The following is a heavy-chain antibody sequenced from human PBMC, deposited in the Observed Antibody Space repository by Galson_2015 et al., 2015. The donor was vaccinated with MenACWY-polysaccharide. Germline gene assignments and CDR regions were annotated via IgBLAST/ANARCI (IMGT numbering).Heavy chain of an antibody. Sequence: SLRLSCAASGLTVSSNYMSWVRQAPGKGLQWVSVLYGAGTIYYEDSVKGRFIISRDNSKNTLYLQMNSLRVEDTAVYYCARNLGAIASRSYGMDVWGQGTTVTVSS. CDR3: ARNLGAIASRSYGMDV. D-gene: IGHD2-2*01. CDR1: GLTVSSNY. V-gene: IGHV3-66*02. J-gene: IGHJ6*02. CDR2: LYGAGTI.